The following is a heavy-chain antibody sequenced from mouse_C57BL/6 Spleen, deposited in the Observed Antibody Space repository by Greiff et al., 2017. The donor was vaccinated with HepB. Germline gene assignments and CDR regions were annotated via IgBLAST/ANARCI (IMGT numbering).Heavy chain of an antibody. CDR1: GYTFTSYW. D-gene: IGHD1-1*01. CDR3: AREKYYGSSYCFDY. V-gene: IGHV1-55*01. Sequence: QVQLKQPGAELVKPGASVKMSCKASGYTFTSYWITWVKQRPGQGLEWIGDIYPGSGSTNYNEKFKSKATLTVDTSSSTAYMQLSSLTSEDSAVYYCAREKYYGSSYCFDYWGQGTTLTVSS. J-gene: IGHJ2*01. CDR2: IYPGSGST.